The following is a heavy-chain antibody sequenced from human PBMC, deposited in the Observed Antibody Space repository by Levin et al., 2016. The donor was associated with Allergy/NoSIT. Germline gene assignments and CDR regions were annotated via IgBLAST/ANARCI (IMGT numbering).Heavy chain of an antibody. D-gene: IGHD6-13*01. J-gene: IGHJ4*02. CDR1: GYSISSGYY. V-gene: IGHV4-38-2*02. CDR3: ARQTQHAADGLVEN. CDR2: IYHSGIT. Sequence: SETLSLTCTVSGYSISSGYYWGWIRQPPGKGLEWIGSIYHSGITYYNPSLKSRVTISVDTPKNQFSLKVSSVTAADTAVYSCARQTQHAADGLVENWGQGTLVTVSS.